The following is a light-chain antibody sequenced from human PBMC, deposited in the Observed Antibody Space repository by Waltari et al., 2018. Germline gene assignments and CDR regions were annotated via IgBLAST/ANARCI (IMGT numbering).Light chain of an antibody. V-gene: IGKV3-20*01. CDR2: DAF. CDR1: QNVVSAF. J-gene: IGKJ4*01. CDR3: QQYANLPLT. Sequence: EIVLTQSPGTLSLSPGSRATLSCRASQNVVSAFLAWYQQKPCQATRLLLYDAFKRATGTPDRCTGSGSGTDFTLTISRLEPEDVAVYYCQQYANLPLTFGGGTKVEI.